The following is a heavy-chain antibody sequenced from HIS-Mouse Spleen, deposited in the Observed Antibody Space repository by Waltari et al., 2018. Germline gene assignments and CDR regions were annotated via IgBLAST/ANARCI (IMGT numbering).Heavy chain of an antibody. CDR2: IAYDGSNK. V-gene: IGHV3-30*18. Sequence: QVQLVESGGGVVQPGRSLRLSCAASGFTFSSYGMHWVRQAPGKGLGWVAVIAYDGSNKYYADAVKVRLTISRDNSKNTLYLQMNSLRAEDTAVYYCAKDRGSPLYFDYWGQGTLVTVSS. D-gene: IGHD1-26*01. CDR3: AKDRGSPLYFDY. J-gene: IGHJ4*02. CDR1: GFTFSSYG.